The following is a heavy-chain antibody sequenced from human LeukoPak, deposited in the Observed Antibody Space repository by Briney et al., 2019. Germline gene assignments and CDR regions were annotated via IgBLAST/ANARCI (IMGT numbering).Heavy chain of an antibody. Sequence: GGSLRLYCAASGFTFSSYGMHWVRQAPGKGLEWVAVISYDGSNKYYADSVKGRFTISRDNSKNTLYLQMNSLRAEDTAVYYCAKERSPYCGGDCYSGGFDYWGQGTLVTVSS. CDR3: AKERSPYCGGDCYSGGFDY. CDR2: ISYDGSNK. V-gene: IGHV3-30*18. CDR1: GFTFSSYG. D-gene: IGHD2-21*02. J-gene: IGHJ4*02.